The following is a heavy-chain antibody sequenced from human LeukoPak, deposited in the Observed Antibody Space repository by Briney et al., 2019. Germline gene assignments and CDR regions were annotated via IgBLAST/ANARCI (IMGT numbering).Heavy chain of an antibody. V-gene: IGHV3-23*01. J-gene: IGHJ6*03. Sequence: PGGSLRLSYEASGFTFSSYSMNWVRQAPGRGLEWVSGFSGSGGTTYYADSVQGRFTISRDNSKNTLYLQMNSLRAEDTAVYYCANGNRCTSPNCLGYYYFYMDVWGKGTTVTVSS. CDR3: ANGNRCTSPNCLGYYYFYMDV. D-gene: IGHD2-8*01. CDR2: FSGSGGTT. CDR1: GFTFSSYS.